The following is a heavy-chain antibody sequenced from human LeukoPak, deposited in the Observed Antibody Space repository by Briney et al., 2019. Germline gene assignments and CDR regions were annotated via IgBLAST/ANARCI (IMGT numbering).Heavy chain of an antibody. CDR3: ARDLDYGGRSNFDH. D-gene: IGHD4-23*01. CDR2: IKSDGSSI. V-gene: IGHV3-74*03. J-gene: IGHJ4*02. CDR1: GFTFSTYW. Sequence: GGSLRLSCAASGFTFSTYWMHWVRQAPGKGLVWVSRIKSDGSSILYADSVRGRFTISRDNAKNTLYLQMNSLRAEDTAVYYCARDLDYGGRSNFDHWGQGTLVTVSS.